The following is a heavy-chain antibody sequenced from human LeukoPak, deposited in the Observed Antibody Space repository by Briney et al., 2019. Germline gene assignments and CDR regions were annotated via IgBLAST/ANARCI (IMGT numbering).Heavy chain of an antibody. CDR2: ISGRGRSI. V-gene: IGHV3-11*01. D-gene: IGHD1-26*01. CDR1: GFTFSDYS. J-gene: IGHJ4*02. Sequence: AVGSLRLSCAASGFTFSDYSMSWIRHAPGKGLEWLSYISGRGRSIYYADSVKGRFTISTDNAKNSLYVQMSSLRAEDTAVYYCARALPGSYPFDDWGQGTLVTVSS. CDR3: ARALPGSYPFDD.